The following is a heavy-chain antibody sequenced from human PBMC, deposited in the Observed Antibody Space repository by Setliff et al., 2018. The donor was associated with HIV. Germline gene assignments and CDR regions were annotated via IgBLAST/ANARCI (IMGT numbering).Heavy chain of an antibody. V-gene: IGHV4-61*08. CDR2: IYYSGST. J-gene: IGHJ4*02. Sequence: SETLSLTCTVSGASISSGGYYWSWIRQHPGKGLEWIGYIYYSGSTNYNPSLKSRVTISVDTSKSQFSLNLSSLTAADTAVYYCARGTGYIGYDYSFDYWGQGTLVTGSS. CDR3: ARGTGYIGYDYSFDY. D-gene: IGHD5-12*01. CDR1: GASISSGGYY.